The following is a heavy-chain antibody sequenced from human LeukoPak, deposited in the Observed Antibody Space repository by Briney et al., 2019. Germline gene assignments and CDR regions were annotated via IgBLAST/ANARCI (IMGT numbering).Heavy chain of an antibody. CDR2: ISGSGVNT. CDR1: GFTFSSYA. D-gene: IGHD6-13*01. J-gene: IGHJ4*02. CDR3: AKSFGPVIAAAGTGAD. Sequence: PGGSLRLSCAVSGFTFSSYAMNWVRQAPGKGLDWVSAISGSGVNTDHADSVKGRFTISRDNSKNTLYLQMNSLRVEDTAVYYCAKSFGPVIAAAGTGADWGQGTLVTVSS. V-gene: IGHV3-23*01.